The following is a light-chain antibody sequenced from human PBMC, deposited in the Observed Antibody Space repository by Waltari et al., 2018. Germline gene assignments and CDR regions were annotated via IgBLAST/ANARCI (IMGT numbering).Light chain of an antibody. J-gene: IGLJ2*01. CDR2: GNN. CDR1: SLRSYY. CDR3: TSRDSSGAYP. Sequence: SSELTQDPAVSVAFGQTVRTTCQGDSLRSYYASWYQQKTGQAPVLVIYGNNTRPSGIPDRFSGSSSGDTASLTITGAQAEDEADYYCTSRDSSGAYPFGGGTKLTIL. V-gene: IGLV3-19*01.